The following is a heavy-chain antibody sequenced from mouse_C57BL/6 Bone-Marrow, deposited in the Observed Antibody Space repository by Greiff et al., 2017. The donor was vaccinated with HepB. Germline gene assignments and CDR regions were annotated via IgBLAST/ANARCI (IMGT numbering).Heavy chain of an antibody. CDR3: ARGMVTRGVDY. J-gene: IGHJ2*01. D-gene: IGHD2-2*01. Sequence: EVQVVESGGGLVQPGESLKLSCESNEYEFPSHDMSWVRKTPEKRLELVAAINSDGGSTYYPDTVERRFIITRDNTKKTPYLQMSSLRSEDTALYYCARGMVTRGVDYWGQGTTLTVSS. V-gene: IGHV5-2*01. CDR2: INSDGGST. CDR1: EYEFPSHD.